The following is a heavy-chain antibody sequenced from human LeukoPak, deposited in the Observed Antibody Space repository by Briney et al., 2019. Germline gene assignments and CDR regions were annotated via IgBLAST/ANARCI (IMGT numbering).Heavy chain of an antibody. CDR3: ARRELGYCSGGSCYDNGFDY. CDR1: GGSISSGGYS. D-gene: IGHD2-15*01. V-gene: IGHV4-30-2*01. CDR2: IYHSGST. Sequence: SETLSLTCAVSGGSISSGGYSWSWIRQPPGKGLEWIGYIYHSGSTYHNPSLKSRVTISVDRSKNQFSLKLSSVTAADTAVYYCARRELGYCSGGSCYDNGFDYCGQGTLVTVSS. J-gene: IGHJ4*02.